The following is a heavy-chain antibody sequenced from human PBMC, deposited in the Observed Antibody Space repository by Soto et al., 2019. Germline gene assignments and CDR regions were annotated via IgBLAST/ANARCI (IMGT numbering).Heavy chain of an antibody. Sequence: PGASLTISCMASGYTFTSYWIGWVRQVPGKGLEWMGIIFPRDSVTRYSPSFLGQVTISADRSINTAYLQWSSLKASDTAIYYCVRGYPGAGSINPYYVDSRGQG. CDR3: VRGYPGAGSINPYYVDS. CDR1: GYTFTSYW. V-gene: IGHV5-51*01. D-gene: IGHD2-15*01. CDR2: IFPRDSVT. J-gene: IGHJ4*02.